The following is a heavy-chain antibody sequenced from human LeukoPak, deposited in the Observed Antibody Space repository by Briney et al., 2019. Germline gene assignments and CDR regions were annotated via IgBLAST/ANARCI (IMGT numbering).Heavy chain of an antibody. CDR1: GGTFSSYA. CDR3: ARDHSRGSGWYEPDYFDY. Sequence: VKVSCKASGGTFSSYAISWVRQAPGQGLEWMGRIIPIFGTANYAQKFQGRVTITTDESTSTAYMELSRLRSEDTAVYYCARDHSRGSGWYEPDYFDYWGQGTLVTVSS. D-gene: IGHD6-19*01. J-gene: IGHJ4*02. CDR2: IIPIFGTA. V-gene: IGHV1-69*05.